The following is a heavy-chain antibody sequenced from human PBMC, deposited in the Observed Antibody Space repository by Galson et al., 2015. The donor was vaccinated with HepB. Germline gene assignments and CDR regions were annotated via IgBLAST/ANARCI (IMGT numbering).Heavy chain of an antibody. D-gene: IGHD1-14*01. CDR3: ANAPRSYYGMDV. J-gene: IGHJ6*02. CDR2: ISYDGSNK. V-gene: IGHV3-30*18. CDR1: GFTFSSYG. Sequence: SLRLSCAASGFTFSSYGMHWVRQAPGKGLEWVAVISYDGSNKYYADSVKGRFTISRDNSKNTLYLQMNSLRAEDTAVYYCANAPRSYYGMDVWGQGTTVTVSS.